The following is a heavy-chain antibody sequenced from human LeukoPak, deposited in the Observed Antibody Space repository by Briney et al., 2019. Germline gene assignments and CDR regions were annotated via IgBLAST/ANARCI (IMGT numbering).Heavy chain of an antibody. D-gene: IGHD4-17*01. Sequence: SETLSLTCAVYGGSFSGYYWSWIRQPPGKGLEWIGEINHSGSTNYNPSLKSRVTISVDTSKNQFSLKLSSVTAADTAVYYCARGRSYFDYWGQGTLVTVSS. CDR2: INHSGST. J-gene: IGHJ4*02. CDR1: GGSFSGYY. CDR3: ARGRSYFDY. V-gene: IGHV4-34*01.